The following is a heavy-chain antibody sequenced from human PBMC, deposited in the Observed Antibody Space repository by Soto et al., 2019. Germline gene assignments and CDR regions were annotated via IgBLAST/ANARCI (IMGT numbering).Heavy chain of an antibody. V-gene: IGHV6-1*01. CDR3: ARDNGGKGERSFDY. CDR2: TYYRSKWYN. CDR1: GDSVSSNSAA. Sequence: SQTLSLTCAISGDSVSSNSAAWNWIRQSPSRGLEWLGRTYYRSKWYNDYAVSVKSRMTIKPNTSKNQYSLQLNSVTPEETAVYYCARDNGGKGERSFDYWGQGTLVTVSS. J-gene: IGHJ4*02. D-gene: IGHD2-15*01.